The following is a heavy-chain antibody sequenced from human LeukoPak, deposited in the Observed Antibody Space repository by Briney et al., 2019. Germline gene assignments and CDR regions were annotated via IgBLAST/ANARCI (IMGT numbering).Heavy chain of an antibody. CDR2: IKSKSDGGTT. V-gene: IGHV3-15*01. CDR1: GFNFNNAW. D-gene: IGHD4-17*01. J-gene: IGHJ4*02. CDR3: TTGTLTSDY. Sequence: GGSLRLSCAASGFNFNNAWMNWVRQAPGKGLEWVGRIKSKSDGGTTDNAAPVKGRFTISKDDSKNTLYLQMNSLKTEDTGIYYCTTGTLTSDYWGQGTVDSVFS.